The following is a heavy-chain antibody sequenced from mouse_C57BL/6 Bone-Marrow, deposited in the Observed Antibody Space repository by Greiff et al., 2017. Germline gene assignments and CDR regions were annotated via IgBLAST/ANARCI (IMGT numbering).Heavy chain of an antibody. J-gene: IGHJ3*01. D-gene: IGHD1-1*01. CDR1: GYSITSGYY. V-gene: IGHV3-6*01. CDR2: ISYDGSN. CDR3: ARDITTV. Sequence: EVKLLESGPGLVKPSQSLSLTCSVTGYSITSGYYWNWIRQFPGNKLEWMGYISYDGSNNYNPSLKNRISITRDTSKNQFFLKLNSVTTADTATYYCARDITTVGGQGTLVTVSS.